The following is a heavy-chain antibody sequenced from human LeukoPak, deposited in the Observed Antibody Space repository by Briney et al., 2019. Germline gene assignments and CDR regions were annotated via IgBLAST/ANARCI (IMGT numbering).Heavy chain of an antibody. CDR3: AREIEIGRAFDY. CDR2: IIPIFGTA. V-gene: IGHV1-69*13. J-gene: IGHJ4*02. Sequence: ASVKVSCKASGGTFSSDAISWVRQAPGQGLEWMGGIIPIFGTANYAQKFQGRVTITADESTSTAYMELSSLRSEDTAVYYCAREIEIGRAFDYWGQGTLVTVSS. CDR1: GGTFSSDA. D-gene: IGHD5-24*01.